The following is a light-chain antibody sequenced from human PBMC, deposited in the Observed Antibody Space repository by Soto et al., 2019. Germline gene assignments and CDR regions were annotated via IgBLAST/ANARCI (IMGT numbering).Light chain of an antibody. CDR1: SSNIGAGYD. V-gene: IGLV1-40*01. CDR2: GNS. J-gene: IGLJ2*01. Sequence: QSVLTKPPSVYGAPGQRVTISCTGSSSNIGAGYDVHWYQQLPGTAPKVLIYGNSNRPSGVPDRFSGSKSGTSASLAITGLQAEDEADYYCQSYDSSLSVVFGGGTKLTVL. CDR3: QSYDSSLSVV.